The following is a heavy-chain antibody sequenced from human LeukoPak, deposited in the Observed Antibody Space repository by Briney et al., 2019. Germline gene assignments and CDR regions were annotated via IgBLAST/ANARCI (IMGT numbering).Heavy chain of an antibody. CDR3: ARLGAGPTYYDFWSGYSSFYFDY. Sequence: PSETLSLTCTVFGGSTSSSNFYWGWIRQPPGMGLEWIGGIHYSGNTYYNPSLKSRVTISIDTSKNQFSLKLSSVTAADTAVYYCARLGAGPTYYDFWSGYSSFYFDYWGQGTLVTVSS. V-gene: IGHV4-39*01. D-gene: IGHD3-3*01. J-gene: IGHJ4*02. CDR1: GGSTSSSNFY. CDR2: IHYSGNT.